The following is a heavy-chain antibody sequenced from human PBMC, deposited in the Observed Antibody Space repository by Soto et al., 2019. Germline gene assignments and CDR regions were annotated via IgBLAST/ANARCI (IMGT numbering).Heavy chain of an antibody. V-gene: IGHV4-59*01. CDR2: INYSGGT. D-gene: IGHD3-3*01. CDR3: ARGRSASNPERFDY. CDR1: GDSMSGYY. Sequence: SETLSLTCSVSGDSMSGYYWSWIRQPPGKGLEWIGHINYSGGTKYNPSLQSRITISVDTSKNQFSLKLDSVTAADTAVFYCARGRSASNPERFDYWGQGTLVTVSS. J-gene: IGHJ4*02.